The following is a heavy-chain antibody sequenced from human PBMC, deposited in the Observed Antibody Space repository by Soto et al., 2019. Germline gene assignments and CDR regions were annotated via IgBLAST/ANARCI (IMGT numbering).Heavy chain of an antibody. D-gene: IGHD6-19*01. J-gene: IGHJ6*02. V-gene: IGHV1-2*02. CDR3: ASDFRTRGWFRQAGNFAMDV. CDR2: IHPNTGGT. CDR1: GYPSTNSY. Sequence: QVQLVQPGAEVRNPGASVKVSGKASGYPSTNSYMHWVRQAPGQGLEWMGWIHPNTGGTNYAQKFQGRVTMTRDTSVSTVYMELNRLTSDDTAIYFCASDFRTRGWFRQAGNFAMDVWGQGTTVTVS.